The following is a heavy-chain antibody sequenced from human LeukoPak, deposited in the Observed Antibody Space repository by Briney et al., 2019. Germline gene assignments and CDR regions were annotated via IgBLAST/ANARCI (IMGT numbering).Heavy chain of an antibody. CDR1: GGTFSSYA. Sequence: SVKVSCKASGGTFSSYAVSWVRLTPGQGLEWLGGIIPVFGTTTYAQKFQAKVTMTADKSTSTAYLEISSLTSDDTAVYYCARCSPGDSSNFYAVLQYWGQGTQVTVST. V-gene: IGHV1-69*06. CDR2: IIPVFGTT. CDR3: ARCSPGDSSNFYAVLQY. J-gene: IGHJ4*02. D-gene: IGHD3-22*01.